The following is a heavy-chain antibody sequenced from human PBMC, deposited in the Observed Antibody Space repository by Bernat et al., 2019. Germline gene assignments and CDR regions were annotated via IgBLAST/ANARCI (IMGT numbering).Heavy chain of an antibody. CDR3: AKDKAPDPIAAAAGGY. J-gene: IGHJ4*02. CDR2: IYYSGST. CDR1: GGSISSYY. V-gene: IGHV4-59*01. D-gene: IGHD6-13*01. Sequence: QVQLQQWGAGLLKPSGTLSLTCTVSGGSISSYYWSWIRQPPGKGLEWIGYIYYSGSTNYNPSLKSRVTISVDTSKNQFSLKLSSVTAADTAVYYCAKDKAPDPIAAAAGGYWGQGTLVTVSS.